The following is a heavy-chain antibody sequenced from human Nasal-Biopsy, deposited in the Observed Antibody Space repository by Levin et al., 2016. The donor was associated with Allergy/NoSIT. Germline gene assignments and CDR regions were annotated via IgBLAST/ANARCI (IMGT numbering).Heavy chain of an antibody. Sequence: GGSLRLSCTASGFTFGDYALSWVRQAPGKGLEWVGFIRGKAYRGATEYAASVKGRFTISRDDSKTIAYLHMNSLKTDDTAVYFCTRGGSSGGWFDPWGQGTLVTVSS. J-gene: IGHJ5*02. CDR3: TRGGSSGGWFDP. CDR2: IRGKAYRGAT. CDR1: GFTFGDYA. D-gene: IGHD6-25*01. V-gene: IGHV3-49*04.